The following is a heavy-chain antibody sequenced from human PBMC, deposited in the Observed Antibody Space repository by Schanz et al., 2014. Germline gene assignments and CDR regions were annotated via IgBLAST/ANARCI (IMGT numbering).Heavy chain of an antibody. CDR3: ATNSPFRMVRGSNAFDA. J-gene: IGHJ3*01. CDR2: FDVEDGET. CDR1: GYTVSALA. Sequence: QVQLLQSGSEVKKPGASVKVSCEISGYTVSALAMHWVRQAPGKGLEWLGGFDVEDGETIYAQKFQGRVTMTEDTSTETAYMELGGLRSGDTAVYYCATNSPFRMVRGSNAFDAWGQGTMVTVSS. V-gene: IGHV1-24*01. D-gene: IGHD3-10*01.